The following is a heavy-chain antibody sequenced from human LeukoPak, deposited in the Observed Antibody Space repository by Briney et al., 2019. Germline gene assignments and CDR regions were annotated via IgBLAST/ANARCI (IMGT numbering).Heavy chain of an antibody. CDR1: GYSFTSYW. J-gene: IGHJ6*03. D-gene: IGHD1-14*01. CDR2: IYPGDSDT. V-gene: IGHV5-51*01. Sequence: GESLKISCKGSGYSFTSYWIGWVRQMPGKGLEWMGIIYPGDSDTRYSPSFQGQVTISADKSISTAYLQWSSLKASDTAMYSCARLPGTYPPPYYYYYYRDVWGKGTTVTVS. CDR3: ARLPGTYPPPYYYYYYRDV.